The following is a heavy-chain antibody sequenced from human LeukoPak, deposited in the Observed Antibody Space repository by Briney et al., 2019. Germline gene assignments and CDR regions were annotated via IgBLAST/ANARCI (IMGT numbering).Heavy chain of an antibody. CDR1: GYTFTSYD. D-gene: IGHD3-3*01. CDR2: MNPNSGNT. Sequence: GASVKVSCKASGYTFTSYDINWVRQATGQGLEWMGWMNPNSGNTSYAQKFQGRVTTTRNTSISTAYMELSSLRSEDTAVYYCARGIRFDFWSGYSSYYYCMDVWGKGTTVTVSS. V-gene: IGHV1-8*03. CDR3: ARGIRFDFWSGYSSYYYCMDV. J-gene: IGHJ6*03.